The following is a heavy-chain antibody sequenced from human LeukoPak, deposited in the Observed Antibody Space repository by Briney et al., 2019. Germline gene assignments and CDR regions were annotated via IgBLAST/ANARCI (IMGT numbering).Heavy chain of an antibody. Sequence: PGGPLRLSCAASGFTFNNYWIHWVRQVPGKGLVWVSRINNDGSSASYVDSVKGRFTISRDNAKNSLYLQMNSLRAEDTAVYYCARLQGSSLDYWGQGTLVTVSS. D-gene: IGHD6-6*01. CDR3: ARLQGSSLDY. V-gene: IGHV3-74*01. J-gene: IGHJ4*02. CDR2: INNDGSSA. CDR1: GFTFNNYW.